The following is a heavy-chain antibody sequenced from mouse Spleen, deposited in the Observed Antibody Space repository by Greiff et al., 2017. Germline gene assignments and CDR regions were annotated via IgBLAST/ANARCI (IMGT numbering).Heavy chain of an antibody. Sequence: VQRVESGAELVRPGASVKLSCKASGYTFTDYDINWVKQRPGQGLEWIARIYPGSGNTYYNEKFKGKATLTAEKSSSTAYMQLSSLTSEDSAVYFCARSPYYGSSFFDYWGQGTTLTVSS. CDR3: ARSPYYGSSFFDY. V-gene: IGHV1-76*01. CDR1: GYTFTDYD. D-gene: IGHD1-1*01. CDR2: IYPGSGNT. J-gene: IGHJ2*01.